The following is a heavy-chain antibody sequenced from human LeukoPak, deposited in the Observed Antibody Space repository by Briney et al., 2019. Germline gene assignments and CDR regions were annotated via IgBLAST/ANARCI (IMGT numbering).Heavy chain of an antibody. CDR1: GFTFSGYW. Sequence: GGSLRLSCAASGFTFSGYWMRWVRQAPGKGLEWVANIKQDGSEKNYVDSVKGRFTISRDNAKNSLYLQMNSLRAEDTAVYYCASGLELDYWGQGTLVTVSS. J-gene: IGHJ4*02. CDR2: IKQDGSEK. CDR3: ASGLELDY. V-gene: IGHV3-7*03.